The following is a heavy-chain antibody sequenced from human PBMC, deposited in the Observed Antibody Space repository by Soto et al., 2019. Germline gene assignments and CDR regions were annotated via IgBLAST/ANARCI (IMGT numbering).Heavy chain of an antibody. V-gene: IGHV4-31*03. CDR1: GGSISSGGYY. Sequence: SETLSLTCTVSGGSISSGGYYWSWIRQHPGKGLEWIGYIYYSGSTYYNPSLKSRVTISVDTSKNQFSLKLSSVTAADTAVYYFARAVVPAARDWFDPWSQGTLVTVSS. CDR3: ARAVVPAARDWFDP. D-gene: IGHD2-2*01. CDR2: IYYSGST. J-gene: IGHJ5*02.